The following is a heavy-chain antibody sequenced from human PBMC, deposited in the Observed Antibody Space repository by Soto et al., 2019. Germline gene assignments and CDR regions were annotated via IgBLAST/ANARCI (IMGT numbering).Heavy chain of an antibody. CDR3: ARGGVSTRTFDY. Sequence: LKISCKGSGYNFAGYWIAWVRQMPGKGLELMGIIYPSDSDTRYRPSFQGQVTISADKSISSAYLQWSSLRASDTAMCYCARGGVSTRTFDYWGQGTPVTVSS. J-gene: IGHJ4*02. CDR1: GYNFAGYW. D-gene: IGHD3-3*01. V-gene: IGHV5-51*01. CDR2: IYPSDSDT.